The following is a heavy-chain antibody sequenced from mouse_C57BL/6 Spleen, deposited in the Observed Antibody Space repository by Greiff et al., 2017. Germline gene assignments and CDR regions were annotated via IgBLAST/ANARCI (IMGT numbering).Heavy chain of an antibody. V-gene: IGHV5-6*01. CDR1: GFTFSSYG. J-gene: IGHJ1*03. CDR3: ATVVATNWYFDV. CDR2: ISSGGSYT. D-gene: IGHD1-1*01. Sequence: EVQLVESGGDLVKPGGSLKLSCAASGFTFSSYGMSWVRQTPDKRLEWVATISSGGSYTYYPDSVKGRFTISRDNAKNTLYLQMSSLKSEDTAMYYCATVVATNWYFDVWGTGTTVTVSS.